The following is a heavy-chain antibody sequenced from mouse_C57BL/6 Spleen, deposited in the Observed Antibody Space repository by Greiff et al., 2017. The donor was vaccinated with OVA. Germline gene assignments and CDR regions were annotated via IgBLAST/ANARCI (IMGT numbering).Heavy chain of an antibody. CDR1: GYAFSSSW. CDR2: IYPGDGDT. D-gene: IGHD3-2*02. CDR3: ARQLRLREYFDY. Sequence: QVQLLQSGPELVKPGASVKISCKASGYAFSSSWMNWVKQRPGKGLEWIGRIYPGDGDTKYNGKFKGKATLTADKSSSTAYMQLSSLTSEDSAVYFCARQLRLREYFDYWGQGTTLTVAS. J-gene: IGHJ2*01. V-gene: IGHV1-82*01.